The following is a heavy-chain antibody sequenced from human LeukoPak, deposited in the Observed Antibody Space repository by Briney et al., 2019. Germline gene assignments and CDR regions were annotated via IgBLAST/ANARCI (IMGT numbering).Heavy chain of an antibody. J-gene: IGHJ4*02. Sequence: GASVKVSCKGSGYNFYRYGVNWVRQAPGQGLEWVGWISTYNGNTFYAQKFEGRVTMTTDTSTNTVYMDLRSLRSDDTAVYYCARDLEHCRNIICSNSAYWGQGTLVTVSS. CDR3: ARDLEHCRNIICSNSAY. V-gene: IGHV1-18*04. D-gene: IGHD2-2*01. CDR1: GYNFYRYG. CDR2: ISTYNGNT.